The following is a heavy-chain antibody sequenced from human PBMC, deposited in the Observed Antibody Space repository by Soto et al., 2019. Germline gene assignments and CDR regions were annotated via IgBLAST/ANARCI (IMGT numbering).Heavy chain of an antibody. CDR1: GFTFSTYS. D-gene: IGHD3-22*01. J-gene: IGHJ4*02. CDR3: AKGYYYDSGYYFDY. V-gene: IGHV3-21*04. CDR2: ISNSSSYI. Sequence: GGSLRLSCAASGFTFSTYSMNWVRQAPGKGLEWVSSISNSSSYIYYADSVKGRFTISRDNAKNSLYLQMNSLRAEDTSLYYYAKGYYYDSGYYFDYWGQGTLVTVSS.